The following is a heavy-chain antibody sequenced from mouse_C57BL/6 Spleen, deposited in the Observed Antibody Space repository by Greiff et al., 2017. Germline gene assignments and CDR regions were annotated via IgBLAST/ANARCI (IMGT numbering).Heavy chain of an antibody. D-gene: IGHD1-1*01. CDR1: GYTFTSYW. CDR2: IDPNSGGT. Sequence: QVQLQQPGAELVKPGASVKLSCKASGYTFTSYWMHWVKQRPGRGLEWIGRIDPNSGGTTYNEKFKSKATLTVDKPSSTAYMQLSSLTSEDSAVYYCAREGIYYYGSVWYFDVWGTGTTVTVSS. J-gene: IGHJ1*03. CDR3: AREGIYYYGSVWYFDV. V-gene: IGHV1-72*01.